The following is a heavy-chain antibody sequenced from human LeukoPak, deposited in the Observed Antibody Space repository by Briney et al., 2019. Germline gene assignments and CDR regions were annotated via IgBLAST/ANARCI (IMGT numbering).Heavy chain of an antibody. CDR3: ARDTHYYGSGSPAFDI. V-gene: IGHV3-53*01. CDR2: IYSGGST. CDR1: GFTVSSNY. Sequence: GGSLRLSCAASGFTVSSNYMSWVRQAPGKGLEWVSVIYSGGSTYYADSVKGRFTISRDNSKSTLYIQMNSLRAEDTAVYYCARDTHYYGSGSPAFDIWGQGTMVTVSS. D-gene: IGHD3-10*01. J-gene: IGHJ3*02.